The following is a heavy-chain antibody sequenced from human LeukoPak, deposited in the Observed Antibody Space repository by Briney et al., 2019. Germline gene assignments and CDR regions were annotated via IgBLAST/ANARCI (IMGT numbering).Heavy chain of an antibody. Sequence: AGGSLRLSCAASGFTFSSSWMHWVRQAPGKGLVWVSRINGDGSSTSYADSVKGRFTISRDNAKNTLYLQMNSLRAEDTAVYYCARGLGDYDYWGQGTLVTVSS. CDR1: GFTFSSSW. V-gene: IGHV3-74*01. CDR2: INGDGSST. J-gene: IGHJ4*02. CDR3: ARGLGDYDY. D-gene: IGHD4-17*01.